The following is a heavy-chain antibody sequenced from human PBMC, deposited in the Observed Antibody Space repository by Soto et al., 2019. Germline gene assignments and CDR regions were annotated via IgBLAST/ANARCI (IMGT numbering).Heavy chain of an antibody. D-gene: IGHD6-13*01. Sequence: ASVKVSCKASGGTFSSYTISWVRQAPGQGLEWMGRIIPILGIANYAQMFQGRVTITADKSTSTAYMELSSLRSEDTAVYYCAGGSSSWNDFDYWGQGTLVTVSS. V-gene: IGHV1-69*02. CDR1: GGTFSSYT. J-gene: IGHJ4*02. CDR3: AGGSSSWNDFDY. CDR2: IIPILGIA.